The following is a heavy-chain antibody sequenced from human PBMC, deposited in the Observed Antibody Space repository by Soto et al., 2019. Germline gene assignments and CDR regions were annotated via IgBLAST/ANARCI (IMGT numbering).Heavy chain of an antibody. J-gene: IGHJ6*04. D-gene: IGHD3-22*01. CDR3: ARVVVVIQPGYYYAMEV. CDR1: GFTFSSFH. CDR2: ITSSSDTI. Sequence: PGGSLRLSCAASGFTFSSFHMNWVRQTPGRGLEWVAYITSSSDTIYYSDSVKGRFTISRDNGKNSLFLQMNSLRDEDTDVYYCARVVVVIQPGYYYAMEVWGKGTTVTVSS. V-gene: IGHV3-48*02.